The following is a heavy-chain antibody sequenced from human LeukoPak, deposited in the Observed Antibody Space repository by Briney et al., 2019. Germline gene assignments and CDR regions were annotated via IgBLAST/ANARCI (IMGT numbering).Heavy chain of an antibody. CDR1: GGSISSSNW. Sequence: PSGTLSLTCAVSGGSISSSNWWSWVRQPPGKGLEWIGEIYHSGSTNYNPSLKSRVTISVDKSKNQFSLKLSSVTAADTAVYYCARRRRVVATTNFDYWGQGTLVTVSS. CDR2: IYHSGST. CDR3: ARRRRVVATTNFDY. D-gene: IGHD5-12*01. V-gene: IGHV4-4*02. J-gene: IGHJ4*02.